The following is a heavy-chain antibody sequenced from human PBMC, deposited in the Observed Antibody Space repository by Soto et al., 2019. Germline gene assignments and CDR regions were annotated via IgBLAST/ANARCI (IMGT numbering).Heavy chain of an antibody. V-gene: IGHV1-18*01. Sequence: RWVRQAPGQGLEWMGWISAYNGNTNYAQKLQGRVTMTTDTSTSTAYMELRSLRSDDTAVYYWARSFGQFDYWGQGTLVTVS. CDR3: ARSFGQFDY. CDR2: ISAYNGNT. D-gene: IGHD3-16*01. J-gene: IGHJ4*02.